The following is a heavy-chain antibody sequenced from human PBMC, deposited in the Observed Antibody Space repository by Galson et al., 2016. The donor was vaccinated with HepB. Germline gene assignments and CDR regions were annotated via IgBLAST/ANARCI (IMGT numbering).Heavy chain of an antibody. D-gene: IGHD4-17*01. CDR1: GFTFTDYT. Sequence: SLRLSCAASGFTFTDYTMNWFRLAPGQGLQWVSSISASHRFIHYVDSVKGRFAISRYNAKNSLYLQMNSLRAEDTAVYYCARAYGDYAYTDHWGQGTQVIVSS. CDR2: ISASHRFI. J-gene: IGHJ4*02. CDR3: ARAYGDYAYTDH. V-gene: IGHV3-21*01.